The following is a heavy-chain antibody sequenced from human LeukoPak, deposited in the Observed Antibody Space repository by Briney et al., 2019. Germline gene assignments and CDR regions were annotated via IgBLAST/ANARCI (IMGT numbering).Heavy chain of an antibody. CDR1: AGSMSSFY. J-gene: IGHJ4*02. Sequence: SETLSLTCTVSAGSMSSFYWSWIRQPPGKGLECIGYIYYSGSTNYNPSLKRQVPISIDTSRNQFSLKLGSVTAADAAVYYCARQGTYTATFDYWGQGSLVTVSS. V-gene: IGHV4-59*08. CDR2: IYYSGST. D-gene: IGHD5-18*01. CDR3: ARQGTYTATFDY.